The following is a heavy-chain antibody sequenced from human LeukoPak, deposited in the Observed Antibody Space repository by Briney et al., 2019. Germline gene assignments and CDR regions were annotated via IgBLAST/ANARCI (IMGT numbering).Heavy chain of an antibody. J-gene: IGHJ6*02. CDR3: ARGGYSGYDDYYYYGMDV. CDR1: GYTFTGYY. CDR2: INPNSGGT. V-gene: IGHV1-2*02. Sequence: ASVKVSCKASGYTFTGYYMHWVRQAPGQGLEWMGWINPNSGGTNYAQKFQGRVTMTRDTSISTACMELSRLRSDDTAVYYCARGGYSGYDDYYYYGMDVWGQGTTVTVSS. D-gene: IGHD5-12*01.